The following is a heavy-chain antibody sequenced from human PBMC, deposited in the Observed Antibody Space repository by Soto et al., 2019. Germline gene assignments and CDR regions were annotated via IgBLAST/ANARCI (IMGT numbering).Heavy chain of an antibody. J-gene: IGHJ2*01. Sequence: EVQLVESGGGLVQPGGSLRLSCAASGFSLYNYAMDWVRQAPGQGLEWVSYISLSSANIHYADSVRGRFTVSSDNAIYSLYLQMTSLRAEDTAVYYCVRDPSGGNECARYVDLWGRGTLVTVSS. D-gene: IGHD1-1*01. CDR3: VRDPSGGNECARYVDL. V-gene: IGHV3-48*01. CDR2: ISLSSANI. CDR1: GFSLYNYA.